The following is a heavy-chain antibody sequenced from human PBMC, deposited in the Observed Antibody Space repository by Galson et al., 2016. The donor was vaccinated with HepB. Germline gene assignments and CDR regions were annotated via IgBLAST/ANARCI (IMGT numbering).Heavy chain of an antibody. J-gene: IGHJ4*02. CDR3: SEGGYSGYG. CDR1: GFAFAEYA. Sequence: SLRLSCAASGFAFAEYAMTWFRQAPGKGLEWVGFIKSRSYGETTEYAASVRGRFIISRDDSKSIAYLQMNSLKSEDTAVYHRSEGGYSGYGWGQGALVTVSA. V-gene: IGHV3-49*03. CDR2: IKSRSYGETT. D-gene: IGHD5-12*01.